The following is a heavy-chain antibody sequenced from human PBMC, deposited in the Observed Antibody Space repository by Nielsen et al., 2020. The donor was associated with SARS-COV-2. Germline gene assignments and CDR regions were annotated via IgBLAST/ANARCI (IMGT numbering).Heavy chain of an antibody. D-gene: IGHD2-2*01. CDR3: ARGYCSSTSCYARIAADYYGMDV. Sequence: GESLKISCAASGFTFNNYGFYWVRQAPGKGLEWVSGINWNGGSTGYADSVKGRFTISRDNAKNSLYLQMNSLRAEDTALYHCARGYCSSTSCYARIAADYYGMDVWGQGTTVTVSS. J-gene: IGHJ6*02. CDR1: GFTFNNYG. V-gene: IGHV3-20*01. CDR2: INWNGGST.